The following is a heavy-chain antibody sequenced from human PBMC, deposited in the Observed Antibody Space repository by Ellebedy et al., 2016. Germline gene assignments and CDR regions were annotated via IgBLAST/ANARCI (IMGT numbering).Heavy chain of an antibody. D-gene: IGHD3-3*01. CDR2: ISGSGGST. CDR3: AKADDFWSGYFVY. V-gene: IGHV3-23*01. Sequence: GESLKISXAASGFTFSSYAMSWVRQAPGKGLEWVSAISGSGGSTYYADSVKGRFTISRDNSKNTLYLQMNSLRAEDTAVYYCAKADDFWSGYFVYWGQGTLVTVSS. CDR1: GFTFSSYA. J-gene: IGHJ4*02.